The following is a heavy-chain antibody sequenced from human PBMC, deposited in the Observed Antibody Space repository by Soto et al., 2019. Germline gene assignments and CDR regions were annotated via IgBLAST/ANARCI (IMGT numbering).Heavy chain of an antibody. V-gene: IGHV4-34*01. D-gene: IGHD4-17*01. CDR2: INHRVSA. J-gene: IGHJ6*02. CDR3: ARGSRVKIPAATGRDYYYHGLDV. CDR1: GGSFRGYY. Sequence: PSETLSLTCAVYGGSFRGYYWSWIRQPPGKGLEWIGEINHRVSANYNPSVKSRVTISVDTSKNQFSLKLNSVTAADTAMYYCARGSRVKIPAATGRDYYYHGLDVWAQGTAVT.